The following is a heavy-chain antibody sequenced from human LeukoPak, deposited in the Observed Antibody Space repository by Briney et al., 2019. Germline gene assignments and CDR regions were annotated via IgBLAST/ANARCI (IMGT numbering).Heavy chain of an antibody. J-gene: IGHJ4*02. Sequence: NPSETLSLTCAVYGGSFSGYYWSWIRQPPGKGLEWIGRSESRSDGGATVLAAPVKGRFTISRDDSKNMLYLQMNRLKSDDTAVYYCTTELWFGELLLGYWGQGALVTVSS. D-gene: IGHD3-10*01. CDR1: GGSFSGYY. CDR3: TTELWFGELLLGY. V-gene: IGHV3-15*04. CDR2: SESRSDGGAT.